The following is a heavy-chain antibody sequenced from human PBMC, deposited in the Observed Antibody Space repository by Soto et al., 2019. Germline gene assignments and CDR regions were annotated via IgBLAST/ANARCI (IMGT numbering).Heavy chain of an antibody. CDR2: IIPMVGTP. Sequence: SVKVSCKASGDTFSSYSIIWVRQAPGQGLEWMGRIIPMVGTPNYAQKFQGRVTFSADKSTSTAYMVLNSLISDDTAVYYCATDGGSTSSSAYNYFMDVWGKGTPVTVSS. J-gene: IGHJ6*03. CDR3: ATDGGSTSSSAYNYFMDV. CDR1: GDTFSSYS. D-gene: IGHD3-16*01. V-gene: IGHV1-69*08.